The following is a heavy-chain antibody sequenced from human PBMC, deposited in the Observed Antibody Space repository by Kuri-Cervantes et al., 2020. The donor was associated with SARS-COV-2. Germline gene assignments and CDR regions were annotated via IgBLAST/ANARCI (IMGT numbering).Heavy chain of an antibody. CDR2: FDPEDGET. CDR1: GYTLTELS. V-gene: IGHV1-24*01. Sequence: ASVKVSCKVSGYTLTELSMHWVRQAPGKGLEWMGGFDPEDGETIYAQKFQGIVTMTEDTSTDTAYMELSSLRSEDTAVYYCATDLSGSYGGSIDYWGQGTLVTVSS. J-gene: IGHJ4*02. CDR3: ATDLSGSYGGSIDY. D-gene: IGHD1-26*01.